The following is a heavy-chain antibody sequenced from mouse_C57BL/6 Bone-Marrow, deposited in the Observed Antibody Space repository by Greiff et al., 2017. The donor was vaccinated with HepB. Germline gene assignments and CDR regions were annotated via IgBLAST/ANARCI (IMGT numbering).Heavy chain of an antibody. V-gene: IGHV1-50*01. D-gene: IGHD2-2*01. J-gene: IGHJ1*03. CDR3: ARWKWLRREGYFDV. CDR2: IDPSDSYT. Sequence: QVQLKQSGAELVKPGASVKLSCKASGYTFTSYWMQWVKQRPGQGLEWIGEIDPSDSYTNYNQKFKGKATLTVDTSSSTAYMQLSSLTSEDSAVYYCARWKWLRREGYFDVWGTGTTVTVSS. CDR1: GYTFTSYW.